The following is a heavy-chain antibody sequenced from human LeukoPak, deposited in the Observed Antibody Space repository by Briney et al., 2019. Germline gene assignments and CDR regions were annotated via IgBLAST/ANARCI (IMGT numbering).Heavy chain of an antibody. Sequence: SETLSLTCTVSGDSINNYYWSWIRQPAGKGLEWIGRIYTSGSTNYNPSLKSRVIMSLDTSKNQFSLKLSSVTAADTAVYYCARSPDGYNYWGPTFFDYWGQGTLVTVSS. CDR1: GDSINNYY. CDR2: IYTSGST. D-gene: IGHD5-24*01. CDR3: ARSPDGYNYWGPTFFDY. V-gene: IGHV4-4*07. J-gene: IGHJ4*02.